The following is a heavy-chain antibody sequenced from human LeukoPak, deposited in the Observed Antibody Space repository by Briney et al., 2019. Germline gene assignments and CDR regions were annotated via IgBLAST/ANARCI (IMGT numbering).Heavy chain of an antibody. J-gene: IGHJ6*03. CDR1: GGSISTYY. D-gene: IGHD2-15*01. Sequence: SETLSLTCTVSGGSISTYYWSWIRQPPGKGLEWIGYVYYSGSTNYHPSLKSRVTISVDTSKNQFSLTLSSVTAADTAVYYCARNGYCSGSYCYGYYYYMDGWGTGTTVSVSS. V-gene: IGHV4-59*01. CDR3: ARNGYCSGSYCYGYYYYMDG. CDR2: VYYSGST.